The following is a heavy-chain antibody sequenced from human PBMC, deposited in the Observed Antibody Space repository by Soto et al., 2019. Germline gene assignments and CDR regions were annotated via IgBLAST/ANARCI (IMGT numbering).Heavy chain of an antibody. V-gene: IGHV1-18*01. J-gene: IGHJ4*02. CDR2: ISAYNGNT. CDR3: ARVGNLSRGWYSSFYFDY. CDR1: GYTFTSYG. Sequence: RASVKVSCKASGYTFTSYGISWVRQAPGQGLEWMGWISAYNGNTNYAQKLQGRVTMTTDTSTSTAYMELRSLRSDDTAVYYCARVGNLSRGWYSSFYFDYWGQGTLVTVSS. D-gene: IGHD6-19*01.